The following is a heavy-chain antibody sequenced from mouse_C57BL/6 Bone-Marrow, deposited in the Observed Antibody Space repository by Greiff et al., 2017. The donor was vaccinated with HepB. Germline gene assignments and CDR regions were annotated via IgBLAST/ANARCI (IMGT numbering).Heavy chain of an antibody. CDR2: IWSGGST. CDR3: AKITGTDGYFDV. Sequence: QVQLKESGPGLVQPSQSLSITCTVSGFSLTSYGVHWVRQPPGKGLEWLGVIWSGGSTDYNAAFISRLSISKDNSKSQVFFKMNSLQADDTAIYYCAKITGTDGYFDVWGTGTTVTVSS. J-gene: IGHJ1*03. D-gene: IGHD4-1*01. CDR1: GFSLTSYG. V-gene: IGHV2-4*01.